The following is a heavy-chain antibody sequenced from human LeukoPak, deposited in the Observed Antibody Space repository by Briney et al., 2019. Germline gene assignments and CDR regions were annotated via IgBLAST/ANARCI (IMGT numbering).Heavy chain of an antibody. Sequence: GRSLRLSCTASGFTFSSYAMSWIRQAPGKGLEWLSYISSGGSTIYYADSVKGRFTISRDNAKNSLYLQMNSLRAEDTAVYYCAKGSYLRTYSGFDYWGQGTLVTVSS. D-gene: IGHD5-12*01. CDR1: GFTFSSYA. J-gene: IGHJ4*02. CDR2: ISSGGSTI. CDR3: AKGSYLRTYSGFDY. V-gene: IGHV3-11*01.